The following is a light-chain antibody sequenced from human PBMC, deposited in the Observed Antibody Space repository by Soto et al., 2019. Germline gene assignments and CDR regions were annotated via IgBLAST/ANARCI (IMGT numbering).Light chain of an antibody. CDR3: QQYSSYPLT. J-gene: IGKJ4*01. V-gene: IGKV1-5*03. CDR2: KAS. CDR1: QSFTSW. Sequence: DIQMTQSPSTLSASVGDRVTITCRASQSFTSWLAWYQQKPGKAPKLLIYKASNLQSGVPSRFSGSGSGTEFTLTISSLQPDDFATYYCQQYSSYPLTFGGGTKVXIK.